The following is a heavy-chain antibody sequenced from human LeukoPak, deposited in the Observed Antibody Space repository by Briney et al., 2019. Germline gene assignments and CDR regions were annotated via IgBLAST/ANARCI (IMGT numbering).Heavy chain of an antibody. Sequence: SETLSLTCTASGGSISSYYWSWIQQPPGKGLEWIGYIYYSGSTNYNPSLKSRVTISVDTSKNQFSLKLSSVTAADTAVYYCARGGSYYDFWSGTFDYWGQGTLVTVSS. CDR3: ARGGSYYDFWSGTFDY. J-gene: IGHJ4*02. V-gene: IGHV4-59*08. D-gene: IGHD3-3*01. CDR2: IYYSGST. CDR1: GGSISSYY.